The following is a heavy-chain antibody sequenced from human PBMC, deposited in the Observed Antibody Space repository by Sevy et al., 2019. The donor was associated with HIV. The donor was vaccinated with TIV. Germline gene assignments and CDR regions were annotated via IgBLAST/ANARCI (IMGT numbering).Heavy chain of an antibody. V-gene: IGHV3-21*01. CDR2: ISGISNYI. Sequence: GRSLRLSCAASGFTFSSYSMNWVRQAPGKGLEWVSFISGISNYIYYADSLKGRFSISRDNAKNSLYLQMNSLRAEDTAVYYCARGVQTYDAFDIWGQGTMVTVSS. CDR1: GFTFSSYS. D-gene: IGHD6-6*01. CDR3: ARGVQTYDAFDI. J-gene: IGHJ3*02.